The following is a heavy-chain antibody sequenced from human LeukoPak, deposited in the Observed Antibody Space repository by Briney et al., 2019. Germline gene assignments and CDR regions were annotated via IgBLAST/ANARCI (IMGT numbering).Heavy chain of an antibody. CDR2: ISAYNGDT. Sequence: ASVKVSCKASGYTFSNYDITWVRQAPGQGLEWLGWISAYNGDTNYAQKLQGRVTMTTDTSTGTAYMELRSLRSDGTAVYYCARHYYDSGGYNSAFDYWGQGTLVTVSS. CDR3: ARHYYDSGGYNSAFDY. J-gene: IGHJ4*02. V-gene: IGHV1-18*01. D-gene: IGHD3-22*01. CDR1: GYTFSNYD.